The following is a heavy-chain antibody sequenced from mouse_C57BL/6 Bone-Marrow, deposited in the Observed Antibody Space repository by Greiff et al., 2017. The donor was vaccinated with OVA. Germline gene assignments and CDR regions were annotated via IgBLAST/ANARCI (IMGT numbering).Heavy chain of an antibody. CDR2: INPSSGYT. V-gene: IGHV1-7*01. Sequence: VKLQESGAELAKPGASVKLSCKASGYTFTSYWMHWVKQRPGQGLEWIGYINPSSGYTKYNQKFKDKATVTADKSSSTAYMQLSSLTYEDSAVYYCARSPIYYERVGYWGQGTTLTVSS. CDR3: ARSPIYYERVGY. J-gene: IGHJ2*01. D-gene: IGHD2-4*01. CDR1: GYTFTSYW.